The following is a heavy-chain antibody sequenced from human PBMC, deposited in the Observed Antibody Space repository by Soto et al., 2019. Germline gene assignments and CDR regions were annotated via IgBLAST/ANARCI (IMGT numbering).Heavy chain of an antibody. CDR2: INAGNGNT. D-gene: IGHD2-8*02. Sequence: ASVKVSCKTSGYTFTTYTMQWVRQAPGQRLEWMGWINAGNGNTKYSQKFQGRVTITRDTSASTAYMELSSLRSEDTAVYYCARDHLVQIGRLPETYYYYYGMDVWGQGTTVTVSS. CDR3: ARDHLVQIGRLPETYYYYYGMDV. J-gene: IGHJ6*02. CDR1: GYTFTTYT. V-gene: IGHV1-3*01.